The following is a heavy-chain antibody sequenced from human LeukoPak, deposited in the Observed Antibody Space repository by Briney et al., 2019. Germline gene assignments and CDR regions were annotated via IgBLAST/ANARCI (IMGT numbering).Heavy chain of an antibody. Sequence: SETLSLTCAVYGGSFSGYYWSWIRQPPGKGLEWIGEINHSGSTNYSPSLKSRVTISVDTSKNQFSLKLSSVTAADTAVYYCARGGSSSYYYYYYMDVWGKGTTVTVSS. CDR2: INHSGST. V-gene: IGHV4-34*01. D-gene: IGHD6-6*01. CDR3: ARGGSSSYYYYYYMDV. CDR1: GGSFSGYY. J-gene: IGHJ6*03.